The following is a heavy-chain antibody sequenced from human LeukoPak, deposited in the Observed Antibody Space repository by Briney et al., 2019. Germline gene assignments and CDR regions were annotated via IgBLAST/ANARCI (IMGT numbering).Heavy chain of an antibody. D-gene: IGHD3-3*01. CDR2: IYYSGST. V-gene: IGHV4-30-2*05. J-gene: IGHJ4*02. CDR1: GGSISSGGYS. CDR3: ASATTYTYDFWSGYPNFDY. Sequence: PSETLSLTCAVSGGSISSGGYSWSWIRQPPGKGLEWIGYIYYSGSTYYNPSLKSRVTISVDTSKNQFSLKLSSVTAADTAVYYCASATTYTYDFWSGYPNFDYWGQGTLVTVSS.